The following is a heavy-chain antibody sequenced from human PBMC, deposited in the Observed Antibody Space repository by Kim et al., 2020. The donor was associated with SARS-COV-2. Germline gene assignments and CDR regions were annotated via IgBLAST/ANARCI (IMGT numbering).Heavy chain of an antibody. V-gene: IGHV4-34*01. CDR3: ARGRIAAATKYFQH. D-gene: IGHD6-13*01. J-gene: IGHJ1*01. Sequence: NPSLKGRVTISVDTSKNQFSLKLGSVTAADTAVYYCARGRIAAATKYFQHWGQGTLVTVSS.